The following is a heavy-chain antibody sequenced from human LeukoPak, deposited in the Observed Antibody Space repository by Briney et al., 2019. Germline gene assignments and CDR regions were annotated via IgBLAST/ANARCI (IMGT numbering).Heavy chain of an antibody. J-gene: IGHJ4*02. CDR2: IVNSGTST. CDR3: AKDMYGDFGGVDY. D-gene: IGHD4-17*01. Sequence: PGGSLRLFCAASGFTFSTYAMTWARQAPGKGLEWVSEIVNSGTSTYYADSVKGRFTISRDNSKDTLHLQMSSLRAEDTAVYYCAKDMYGDFGGVDYWGQGTLVTVSS. CDR1: GFTFSTYA. V-gene: IGHV3-23*01.